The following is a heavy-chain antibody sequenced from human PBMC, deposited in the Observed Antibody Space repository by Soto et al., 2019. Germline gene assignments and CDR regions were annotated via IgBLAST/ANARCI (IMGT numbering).Heavy chain of an antibody. CDR2: IYYSGST. Sequence: LSLTCTVSGGSIRSGGYYWSWVRQSPRRGLEWIGNIYYSGSTYYNPSLKSRLTISVDTSKNQFSLNLSSVTATDTAVYYCARDRLMATAGTARHYFGLDVWGQGTTVTVSS. D-gene: IGHD5-18*01. V-gene: IGHV4-31*03. CDR3: ARDRLMATAGTARHYFGLDV. CDR1: GGSIRSGGYY. J-gene: IGHJ6*02.